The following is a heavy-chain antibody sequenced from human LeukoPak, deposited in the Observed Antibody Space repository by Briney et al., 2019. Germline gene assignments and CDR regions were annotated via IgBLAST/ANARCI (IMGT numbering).Heavy chain of an antibody. CDR1: GGSVSSHTYY. CDR2: MHYIGSS. D-gene: IGHD3-10*01. J-gene: IGHJ5*02. V-gene: IGHV4-39*06. Sequence: SETLSLTCTVSGGSVSSHTYYWGWIRQPPGKGLEWIGSMHYIGSSYYNPSLKSQVTISIDTSKNQITLKLTSVTAADTAVYYCARLGYDSGTRGLDPWGQGTLVTVSS. CDR3: ARLGYDSGTRGLDP.